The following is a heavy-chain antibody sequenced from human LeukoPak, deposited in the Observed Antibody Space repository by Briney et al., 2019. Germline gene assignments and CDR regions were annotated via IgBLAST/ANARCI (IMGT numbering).Heavy chain of an antibody. Sequence: PGGSLRLSCPASGFTFSDYYMSWIRQAPGKGLEWVSYISSSGSTIYYADSVKGRFTISRDNAKYSLYLQMNSLRAEDTAVYYCARGHYYDSSGYYGLFDYWGQGTLVTVSS. CDR2: ISSSGSTI. CDR1: GFTFSDYY. D-gene: IGHD3-22*01. V-gene: IGHV3-11*01. CDR3: ARGHYYDSSGYYGLFDY. J-gene: IGHJ4*02.